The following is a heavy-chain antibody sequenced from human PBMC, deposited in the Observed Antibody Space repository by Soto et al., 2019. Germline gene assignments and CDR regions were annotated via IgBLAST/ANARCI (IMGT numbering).Heavy chain of an antibody. D-gene: IGHD5-12*01. J-gene: IGHJ5*02. Sequence: SETLSLTCSVSGGSISSSSYYWGWIRQPPGKGLEWIGSIYYSRSTYYNPSLKSRVTISVDTSKNQFSLKLSSVTAADTAVYYCARKEWLRFSNWFDPWGQGTLVTVSS. CDR1: GGSISSSSYY. CDR3: ARKEWLRFSNWFDP. V-gene: IGHV4-39*01. CDR2: IYYSRST.